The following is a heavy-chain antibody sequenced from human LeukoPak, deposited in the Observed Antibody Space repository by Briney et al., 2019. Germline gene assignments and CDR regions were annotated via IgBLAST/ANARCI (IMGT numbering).Heavy chain of an antibody. V-gene: IGHV4-34*01. CDR2: INHSGST. J-gene: IGHJ5*02. CDR3: ARLRRQWLVHVWFDP. D-gene: IGHD6-19*01. CDR1: GGSFSGYY. Sequence: SETLSLTCAVYGGSFSGYYWSWIRQPPGKGLEWIGEINHSGSTNYNPSLKSRVTISVDTSKNQFSLKLSSVTAADTAVYYCARLRRQWLVHVWFDPWGQGTLVTVSS.